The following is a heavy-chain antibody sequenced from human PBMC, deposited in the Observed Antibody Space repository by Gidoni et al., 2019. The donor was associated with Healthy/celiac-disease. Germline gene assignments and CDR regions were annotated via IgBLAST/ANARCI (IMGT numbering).Heavy chain of an antibody. J-gene: IGHJ4*02. Sequence: EVQLVESGGGLVQPGRSLRLSCAASGFTFDDYAMHWVRQAPGKGLEWVSGISWNSGSIGYADSVKGRFTISRDNAKNSLYLQMNSLRAEDTALYYCAKDQTTVTTLSHPTFFDYWGQGTLVTVSS. V-gene: IGHV3-9*01. CDR1: GFTFDDYA. D-gene: IGHD4-17*01. CDR3: AKDQTTVTTLSHPTFFDY. CDR2: ISWNSGSI.